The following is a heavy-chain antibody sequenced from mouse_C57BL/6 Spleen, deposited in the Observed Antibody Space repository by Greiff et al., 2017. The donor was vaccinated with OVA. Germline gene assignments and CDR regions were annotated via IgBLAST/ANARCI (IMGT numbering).Heavy chain of an antibody. CDR2: IYPGSGST. J-gene: IGHJ1*03. D-gene: IGHD1-1*01. Sequence: QVQLQQPGAELVKPGASVKMSCKASGYTFTSYWITWVKQRPGQGLEWIGDIYPGSGSTNYNEKFKSKATLTVDTSSSTAYMQLSSLTSEYSAVYYCARLDYYYWYFDVWGTGTTVTVSS. CDR1: GYTFTSYW. CDR3: ARLDYYYWYFDV. V-gene: IGHV1-55*01.